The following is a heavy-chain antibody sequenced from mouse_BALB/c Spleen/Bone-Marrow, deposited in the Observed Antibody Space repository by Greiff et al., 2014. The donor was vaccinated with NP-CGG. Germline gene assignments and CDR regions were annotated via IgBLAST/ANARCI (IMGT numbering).Heavy chain of an antibody. D-gene: IGHD1-1*01. CDR2: IDPSDNYT. CDR1: GYTFTSYW. V-gene: IGHV1-69*02. J-gene: IGHJ3*01. CDR3: VLYGSRSEVAY. Sequence: VKLMESGAELVKPGASAKLSCKASGYTFTSYWMHWLKQRPGQGLEWIGEIDPSDNYTTYNQKFTGKATLTVDKSSSTAYMQLSSLTSEDSAVYFCVLYGSRSEVAYWGRGTLVTVSA.